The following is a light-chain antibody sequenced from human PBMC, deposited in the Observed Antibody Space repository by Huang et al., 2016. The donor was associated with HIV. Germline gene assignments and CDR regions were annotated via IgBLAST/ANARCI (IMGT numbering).Light chain of an antibody. V-gene: IGKV1-33*01. CDR1: QDISNY. J-gene: IGKJ1*01. Sequence: DIQMTQSPSSLSASVGDRVTITCQASQDISNYLNWYQQKPGKAPKLLIYDASNLEKVVSSRFSGSGSGTDFTFTISSLQPEDIATYYCQHYDNLRTFGQGTKVEIK. CDR2: DAS. CDR3: QHYDNLRT.